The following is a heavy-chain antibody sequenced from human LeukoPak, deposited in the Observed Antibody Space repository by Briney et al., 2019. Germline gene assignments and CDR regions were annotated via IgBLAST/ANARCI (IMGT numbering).Heavy chain of an antibody. V-gene: IGHV1-2*02. J-gene: IGHJ5*02. CDR1: GYTFTAYY. CDR3: ARGPIVVVPAAKGSGWFDP. D-gene: IGHD2-2*01. Sequence: ASVKVSCKTPGYTFTAYYMHWVRQAPGQGLEWMGWINPNSGGTNYAQKFQGRVTMTRDTSITTAYMELSRLRSDDTAVYYCARGPIVVVPAAKGSGWFDPWGQGTLVTVSS. CDR2: INPNSGGT.